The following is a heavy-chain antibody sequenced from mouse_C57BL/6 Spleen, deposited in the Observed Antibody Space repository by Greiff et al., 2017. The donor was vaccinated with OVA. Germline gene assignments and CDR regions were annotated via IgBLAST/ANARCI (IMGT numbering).Heavy chain of an antibody. Sequence: VQLQQPGAELVRPGSSVKLSCKASGYTFTSYWMHWVKQRPIQGLEWIGNIDPSDSETHYNQKFKDKATLTVDKSSSTAYMQLSLLTSEDSAVYYCARWNYYGSSSYAMDYWGQGTAVTVSS. CDR1: GYTFTSYW. V-gene: IGHV1-52*01. J-gene: IGHJ4*01. CDR3: ARWNYYGSSSYAMDY. D-gene: IGHD1-1*01. CDR2: IDPSDSET.